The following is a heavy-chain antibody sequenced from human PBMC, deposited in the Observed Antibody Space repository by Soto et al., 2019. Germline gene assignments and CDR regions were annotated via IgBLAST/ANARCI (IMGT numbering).Heavy chain of an antibody. J-gene: IGHJ4*02. D-gene: IGHD6-13*01. Sequence: PGGSLRLSCAASGFTFSSYGMHWVRQAPGKGLEWVAVIWYDGSNKYYADSVKGRFTISRDNSKNTLYLQMNSLRAEDTAVYYCARSIAGIPRYYFDYWGQGTLVTVSS. V-gene: IGHV3-33*01. CDR2: IWYDGSNK. CDR1: GFTFSSYG. CDR3: ARSIAGIPRYYFDY.